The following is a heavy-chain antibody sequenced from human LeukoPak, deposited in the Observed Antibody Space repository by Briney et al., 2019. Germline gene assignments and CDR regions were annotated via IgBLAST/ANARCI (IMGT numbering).Heavy chain of an antibody. Sequence: SETLSLTCTVSGGSICSYYWSWIRQPPGQGLEWIGYISDSGSTNYNPFLKSRVTISGDTPGNQVSLKLSSVTAADTAVYYCARKISYISVFDYWGQGTLVTVSS. CDR3: ARKISYISVFDY. J-gene: IGHJ4*02. V-gene: IGHV4-59*01. CDR2: ISDSGST. CDR1: GGSICSYY. D-gene: IGHD2-15*01.